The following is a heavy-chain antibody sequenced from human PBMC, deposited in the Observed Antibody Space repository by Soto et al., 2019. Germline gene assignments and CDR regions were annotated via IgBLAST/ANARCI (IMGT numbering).Heavy chain of an antibody. CDR3: ARVPRQIRRTFDY. Sequence: PSETLSLTCAVYGGSFSGYYWSWIRQPPGKGLEWIGEINHSGSTNYNPSLKSRVTISVDTSKNQFSLKLSSVTAADTAVYYCARVPRQIRRTFDYWGQGILVTVSS. J-gene: IGHJ4*02. V-gene: IGHV4-34*01. CDR2: INHSGST. CDR1: GGSFSGYY.